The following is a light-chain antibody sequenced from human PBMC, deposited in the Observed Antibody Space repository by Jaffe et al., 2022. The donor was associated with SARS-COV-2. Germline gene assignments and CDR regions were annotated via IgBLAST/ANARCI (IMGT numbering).Light chain of an antibody. V-gene: IGKV1-5*03. Sequence: DIQMTQSPSTLSASVGDRVTITCRASQSISSWLAWYHQKPGKAPKILIYKASSLESGVPSRFSGSGSGTEFTLTISSLQPDDSGTYYCLQYNSYSLTFGGGTKVEVK. CDR3: LQYNSYSLT. CDR1: QSISSW. J-gene: IGKJ4*01. CDR2: KAS.